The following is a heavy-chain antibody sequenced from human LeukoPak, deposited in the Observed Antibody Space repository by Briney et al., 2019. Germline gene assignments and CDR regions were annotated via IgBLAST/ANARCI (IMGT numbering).Heavy chain of an antibody. J-gene: IGHJ4*02. D-gene: IGHD2-8*01. CDR3: AREFIVLMGTFDY. CDR2: IYTSGRT. CDR1: GGSISSYY. V-gene: IGHV4-4*07. Sequence: SETLSLTWTVAGGSISSYYWSWIRQPAGKGLEWIGRIYTSGRTNYNPSLKRRVHMSVDTSKTQFPLKLSSVPAAATAVYYCAREFIVLMGTFDYWGQGTLVTVPS.